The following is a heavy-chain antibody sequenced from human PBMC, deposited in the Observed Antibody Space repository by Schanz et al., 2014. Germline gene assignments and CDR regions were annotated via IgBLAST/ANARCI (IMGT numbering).Heavy chain of an antibody. Sequence: QVHLVESGGGVVQPGRSLRLSCAASGFTFSRYGMHWVRQAPGKGLEWVAVVCYDGSKKYYADSVKGRFTTSRDNSKNTMYLQMNSLRAEDTAVYYCVKDDRGDVVVVAANYWGQGAQVIVSS. J-gene: IGHJ4*02. CDR1: GFTFSRYG. V-gene: IGHV3-33*06. D-gene: IGHD2-15*01. CDR3: VKDDRGDVVVVAANY. CDR2: VCYDGSKK.